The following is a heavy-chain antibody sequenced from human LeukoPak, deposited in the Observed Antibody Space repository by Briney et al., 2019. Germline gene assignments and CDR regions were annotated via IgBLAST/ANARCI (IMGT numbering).Heavy chain of an antibody. D-gene: IGHD6-19*01. CDR2: ISGSGDST. CDR3: AKGSSNGWYNDY. V-gene: IGHV3-23*01. CDR1: GFTFSSYS. Sequence: GGSLRLSCAASGFTFSSYSMNWVRQAPGKGLEWVSSISGSGDSTYYADSVKGRFTISRDSSKNTLFLHMHSLRAEDTAVFYCAKGSSNGWYNDYWGHGTLVTVSS. J-gene: IGHJ4*01.